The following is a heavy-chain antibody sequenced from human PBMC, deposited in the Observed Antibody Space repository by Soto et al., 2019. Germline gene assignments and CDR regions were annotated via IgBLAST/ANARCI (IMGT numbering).Heavy chain of an antibody. CDR3: ARSTYSGTLFDY. CDR1: GYTLSSNY. J-gene: IGHJ4*02. Sequence: ASVKVSCKASGYTLSSNYMVWVRQAPGQGLEWMGIINTSGGSTDYAQKFQGRLTMTRDTSKNQFSLKLSSVTAADTAVYYCARSTYSGTLFDYWVQGTLVTVSS. V-gene: IGHV1-46*01. CDR2: INTSGGST. D-gene: IGHD1-26*01.